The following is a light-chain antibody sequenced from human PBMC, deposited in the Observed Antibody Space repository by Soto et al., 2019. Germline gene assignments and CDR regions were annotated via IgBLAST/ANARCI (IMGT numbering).Light chain of an antibody. V-gene: IGKV3-15*01. J-gene: IGKJ1*01. CDR2: GAS. CDR1: QSISDT. CDR3: QQYNNWPRT. Sequence: EIVRTQSPATLSVSPGGRATLSCRASQSISDTLAWYQQKPGQAPRLLIYGASTRATGIPARFSGSGSGTEFTLTISSLQSEDFAVYYCQQYNNWPRTFGQGTKVDIK.